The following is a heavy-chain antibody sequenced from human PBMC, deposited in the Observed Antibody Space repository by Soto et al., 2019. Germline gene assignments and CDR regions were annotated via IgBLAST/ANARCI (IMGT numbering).Heavy chain of an antibody. Sequence: QLQLQESGSGLVKPSQTLSLTCAVSGGSISSGGYSWSWLRQPPGKGLEWIGYIFHSGSTYYNPSFKSRVTISVDGSKIHFILELSSVTAADPVVSYCAREGASGSPEWFFNVWGRGTLVTVSS. V-gene: IGHV4-30-2*01. CDR1: GGSISSGGYS. CDR2: IFHSGST. J-gene: IGHJ2*01. CDR3: AREGASGSPEWFFNV. D-gene: IGHD1-26*01.